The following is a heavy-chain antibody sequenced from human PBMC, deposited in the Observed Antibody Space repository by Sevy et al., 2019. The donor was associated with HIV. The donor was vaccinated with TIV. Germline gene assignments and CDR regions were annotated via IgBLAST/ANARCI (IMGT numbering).Heavy chain of an antibody. CDR2: ISYDGSNK. V-gene: IGHV3-30*18. CDR1: GFTFSSYG. CDR3: AKDIRWDYYGSGSSLGCLDY. Sequence: GGSLRLSCAASGFTFSSYGMHWVRQAPGKGLEWVAVISYDGSNKYYADSVKGRFTISRDNSKNTLYLQMNSLRAEDTAVYYCAKDIRWDYYGSGSSLGCLDYLGQGTLVTVSS. J-gene: IGHJ4*02. D-gene: IGHD3-10*01.